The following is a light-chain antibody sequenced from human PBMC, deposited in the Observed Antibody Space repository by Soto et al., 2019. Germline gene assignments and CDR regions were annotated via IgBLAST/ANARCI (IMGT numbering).Light chain of an antibody. J-gene: IGKJ1*01. V-gene: IGKV1-5*03. CDR2: KPS. CDR3: QQYNSSPWT. Sequence: DIQMTQSPSTLSASVGDRVTITCRASQSISSWLAWYQQKPGKAPKLLIYKPSSLENKVPSRFSGSESWTQFTLTISSLQPDDFATYYCQQYNSSPWTFGQGTKVEIE. CDR1: QSISSW.